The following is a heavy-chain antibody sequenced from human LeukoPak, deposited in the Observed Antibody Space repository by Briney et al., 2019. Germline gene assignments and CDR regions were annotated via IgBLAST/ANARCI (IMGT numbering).Heavy chain of an antibody. D-gene: IGHD2-21*01. V-gene: IGHV1-18*01. CDR2: ISAYNGNT. CDR1: GGTFSSYA. CDR3: ARDILYWFDP. Sequence: GASVKVSCKASGGTFSSYAISWVRQAPGQGLEWMGWISAYNGNTNYAQKLQGRVTMTTDTSTSTAYMELRSLRSDDTAVYYCARDILYWFDPWGQGTLVTVSS. J-gene: IGHJ5*02.